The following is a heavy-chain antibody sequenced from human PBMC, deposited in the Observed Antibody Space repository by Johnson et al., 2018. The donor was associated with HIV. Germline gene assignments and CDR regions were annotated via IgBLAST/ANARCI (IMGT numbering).Heavy chain of an antibody. CDR3: AKRNYGSGGNAFDI. V-gene: IGHV3-33*06. D-gene: IGHD3-10*01. CDR1: GFTFSSYG. J-gene: IGHJ3*02. CDR2: IWYDGSNK. Sequence: QEKLVESGGGVVQPGRSLRLSCAASGFTFSSYGMHWVRQAPGKGLEWVAVIWYDGSNKYYADSVKGRFTISRDNSKNTLYLQMNSLRAEDTAVYYCAKRNYGSGGNAFDIWGQGTMVTVSS.